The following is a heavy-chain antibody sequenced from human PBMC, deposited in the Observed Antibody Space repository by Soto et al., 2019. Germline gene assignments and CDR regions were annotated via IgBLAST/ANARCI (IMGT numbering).Heavy chain of an antibody. CDR2: IYYSGNT. J-gene: IGHJ5*02. D-gene: IGHD3-22*01. CDR1: GGSIYYYY. V-gene: IGHV4-59*13. CDR3: ARVDRNWFDP. Sequence: SETRSHTCTVSGGSIYYYYVIWLRQPPGKGLEWIGYIYYSGNTIYNPSPKSRVTISVDMSKNQFSLKLSSVTAADTAVYYCARVDRNWFDPWGQGTLVT.